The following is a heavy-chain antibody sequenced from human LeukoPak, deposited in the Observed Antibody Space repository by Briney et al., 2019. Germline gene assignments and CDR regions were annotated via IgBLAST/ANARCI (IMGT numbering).Heavy chain of an antibody. V-gene: IGHV4-4*07. Sequence: SETLSLTCTVSGGSISTHYWSWIRQPAGKGLEWIGRMYISGATNYNPSLRSRVTMSLDTSKNQFSLLLNSVTAADTAIYYCARDSGYYYSPFDPWGQGTLVTVSS. CDR1: GGSISTHY. CDR3: ARDSGYYYSPFDP. D-gene: IGHD3-22*01. J-gene: IGHJ5*02. CDR2: MYISGAT.